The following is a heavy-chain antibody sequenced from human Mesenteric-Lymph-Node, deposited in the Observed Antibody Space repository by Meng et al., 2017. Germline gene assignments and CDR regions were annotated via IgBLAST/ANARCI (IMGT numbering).Heavy chain of an antibody. CDR2: IIHGGST. Sequence: QVQLQQWGAGLLKPSETLSLTCAVYGGSISGAYWNWIRQPPGKGLEWIGEIIHGGSTTYNPSLNSRVTISLDTSKNQISLQLSFVTAADTAVYYCARRPTGIDYWGQGTLVTVSS. CDR1: GGSISGAY. V-gene: IGHV4-34*12. D-gene: IGHD1-14*01. J-gene: IGHJ4*02. CDR3: ARRPTGIDY.